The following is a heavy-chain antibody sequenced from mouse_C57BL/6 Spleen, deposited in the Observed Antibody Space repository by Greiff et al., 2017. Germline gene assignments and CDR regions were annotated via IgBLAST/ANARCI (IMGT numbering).Heavy chain of an antibody. CDR2: IYPGSGST. Sequence: QVQLQQPGAELVKPGASVKMSCKASGYTFTSYWITWVKQRPGQGLEWIGDIYPGSGSTNYNEKFKSKATLTVDTSSSTAYMQLSSLTSEDSAVYYCAGRSYYDYDGPLFAYWGQGTLVTVSA. CDR3: AGRSYYDYDGPLFAY. V-gene: IGHV1-55*01. CDR1: GYTFTSYW. J-gene: IGHJ3*01. D-gene: IGHD2-4*01.